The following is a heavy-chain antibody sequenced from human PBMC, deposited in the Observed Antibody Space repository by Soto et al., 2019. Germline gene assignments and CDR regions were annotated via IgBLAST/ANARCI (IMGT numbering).Heavy chain of an antibody. D-gene: IGHD3-10*01. V-gene: IGHV3-74*01. Sequence: EVQLVESGGGLVQPGGSLRLSCAASGFTLSGRSMHWVRQAPGKGLVWVSGIDNAGTDSTYADSVKGRFTSSRDNAKNMLYPQMNSLRGEDTAVYYCARGWFGPDVWGKGTTVTVSS. J-gene: IGHJ6*04. CDR2: IDNAGTDS. CDR3: ARGWFGPDV. CDR1: GFTLSGRS.